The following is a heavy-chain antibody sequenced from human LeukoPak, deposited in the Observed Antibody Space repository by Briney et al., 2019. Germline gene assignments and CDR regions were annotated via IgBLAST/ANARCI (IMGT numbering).Heavy chain of an antibody. CDR2: IRGGGTSE. V-gene: IGHV3-23*01. J-gene: IGHJ3*02. Sequence: GGSLRLSCAASGYTFSWHAVHWVRQAPGKGPEWVSAIRGGGTSEFYADSVKGRFRISTDNSKDTLFLQMNSLRAEDTAVYYCARDPNGDYIGAFDMWGPGTMVTVSS. D-gene: IGHD4-17*01. CDR3: ARDPNGDYIGAFDM. CDR1: GYTFSWHA.